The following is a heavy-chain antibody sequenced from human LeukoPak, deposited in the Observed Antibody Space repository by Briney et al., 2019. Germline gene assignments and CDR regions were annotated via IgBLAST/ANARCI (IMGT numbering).Heavy chain of an antibody. V-gene: IGHV3-7*02. D-gene: IGHD1-1*01. Sequence: GGALRLSCAASGFNFRDYWGAWVRQAPAKGLQWVAHIKEDGTEKSYFDSVSGRFTIAKDDAKNSLYLQMNSLRVEDTALYYCVRAGWELDFWGQGTPVTVSS. J-gene: IGHJ4*02. CDR2: IKEDGTEK. CDR1: GFNFRDYW. CDR3: VRAGWELDF.